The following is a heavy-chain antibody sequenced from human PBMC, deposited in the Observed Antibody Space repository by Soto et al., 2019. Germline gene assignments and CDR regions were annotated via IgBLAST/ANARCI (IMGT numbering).Heavy chain of an antibody. V-gene: IGHV3-53*01. Sequence: EVQLVESGGGLIQPGGSLRLSCAASGFTVSSNYMSWVRQAPGKGLEWVSVIYSGGSTYYADSVKGRFTISRDNSKNTLYLQMNSLRAEDTAVYYCATNPPRRPYGMDVWGQGTTVTVSS. CDR1: GFTVSSNY. J-gene: IGHJ6*02. CDR3: ATNPPRRPYGMDV. CDR2: IYSGGST.